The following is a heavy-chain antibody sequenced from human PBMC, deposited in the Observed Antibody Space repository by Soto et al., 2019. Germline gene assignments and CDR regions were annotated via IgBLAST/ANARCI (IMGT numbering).Heavy chain of an antibody. D-gene: IGHD3-22*01. CDR2: INAANGDT. CDR3: ARDWTHYDSSGPGDY. CDR1: GYTFTSYP. J-gene: IGHJ4*02. V-gene: IGHV1-3*01. Sequence: GASVKVSCKASGYTFTSYPMHWVRQAPGPGLEWMRWINAANGDTKYSQKFQGRVTITRDPSAITAYMELSSLRAEDTAVYYCARDWTHYDSSGPGDYWGQGTLVTVSS.